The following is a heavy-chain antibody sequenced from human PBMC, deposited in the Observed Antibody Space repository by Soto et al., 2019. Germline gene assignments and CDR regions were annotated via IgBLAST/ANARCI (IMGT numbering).Heavy chain of an antibody. J-gene: IGHJ4*01. V-gene: IGHV3-21*01. CDR3: ASATVVDVTFVF. CDR2: ISSGSSNI. D-gene: IGHD3-22*01. CDR1: GFAFRSYN. Sequence: EVQLVESGGGLVKPGGSLTLSCAASGFAFRSYNMNWVRQAPGKGLEWVASISSGSSNIYYADSVKGRFTISRDNAKNSLFLQKDSVRAEDSAVYYCASATVVDVTFVFWGHGALVTVSS.